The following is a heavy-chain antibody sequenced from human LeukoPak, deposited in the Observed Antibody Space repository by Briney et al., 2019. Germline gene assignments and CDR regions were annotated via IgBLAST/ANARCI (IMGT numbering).Heavy chain of an antibody. CDR2: IRSKANSYAT. Sequence: GGSLRLSCAASGFTFSGSAMHWVRQASGKGLEWVGRIRSKANSYATAYAASVKGRFTISRDDSKNTAYLQMNSLKTEDTAVYYCAKGGWYYFDYWGQGTLVTVSS. V-gene: IGHV3-73*01. CDR3: AKGGWYYFDY. CDR1: GFTFSGSA. J-gene: IGHJ4*02.